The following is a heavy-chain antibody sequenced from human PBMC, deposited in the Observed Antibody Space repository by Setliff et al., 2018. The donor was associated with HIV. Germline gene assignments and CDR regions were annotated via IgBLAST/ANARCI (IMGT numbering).Heavy chain of an antibody. CDR3: ARESRNDFWSGYYRTFDI. CDR1: GGSISSGSYY. CDR2: IYTNGRS. D-gene: IGHD3-3*01. J-gene: IGHJ3*02. V-gene: IGHV4-61*02. Sequence: SETLSLTCTVSGGSISSGSYYWSWIRQPAGKGLEWIGRIYTNGRSNFNPSLKSRVSISLDTSKNQISLKLSSVTAADTAMYFCARESRNDFWSGYYRTFDIWGQGTMVTVSS.